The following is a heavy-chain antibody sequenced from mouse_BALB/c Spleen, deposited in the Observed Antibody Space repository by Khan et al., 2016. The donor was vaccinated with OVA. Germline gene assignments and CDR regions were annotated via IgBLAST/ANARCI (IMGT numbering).Heavy chain of an antibody. CDR3: ASHLTGSFTY. D-gene: IGHD4-1*01. CDR2: ISSGGDYT. V-gene: IGHV5-6*01. CDR1: GFTFSSSS. J-gene: IGHJ3*01. Sequence: EVELVESGGDLVKSGGSLKLSCAASGFTFSSSSMSWVRQTPDKRLEWVATISSGGDYTYYPDSVKGRFTISRDNAKNTLYLQMSSLKSEDTAMCYCASHLTGSFTYWGQGTLVTVSA.